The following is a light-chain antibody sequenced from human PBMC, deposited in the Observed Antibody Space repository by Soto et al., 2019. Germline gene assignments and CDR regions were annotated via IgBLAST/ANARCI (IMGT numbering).Light chain of an antibody. J-gene: IGLJ3*02. V-gene: IGLV2-8*01. CDR3: TSYAGSNNLV. Sequence: QSALTQPPSASGSPGQSVTISCTGTNSDIGGYNYVSWYQQHPGKAPKLIIYEVSKRPSGVPDRFSGSKSGNTASLTVSGLQAEDEADYYCTSYAGSNNLVFAGGTALTVL. CDR2: EVS. CDR1: NSDIGGYNY.